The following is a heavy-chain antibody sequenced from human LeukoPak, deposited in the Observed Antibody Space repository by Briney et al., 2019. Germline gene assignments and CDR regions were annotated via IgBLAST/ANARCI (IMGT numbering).Heavy chain of an antibody. J-gene: IGHJ4*02. Sequence: TSETLSLTCAVYGGSFSGYYWSWIRQPPGKGLEWIGEINHSGSTNYNPSLKSRVTISVDTSKNQFSLKLSSVTAADTAVYYCARGGPGQAFDYWGQGTLVTVSS. CDR3: ARGGPGQAFDY. V-gene: IGHV4-34*01. CDR1: GGSFSGYY. CDR2: INHSGST.